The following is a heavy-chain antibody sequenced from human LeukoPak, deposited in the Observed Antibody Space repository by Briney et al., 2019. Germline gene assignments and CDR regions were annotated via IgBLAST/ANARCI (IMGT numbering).Heavy chain of an antibody. D-gene: IGHD2-2*01. CDR1: GGSIGSGGYY. CDR2: IYYSGST. V-gene: IGHV4-31*03. CDR3: ARVSLKYQLFDY. J-gene: IGHJ4*02. Sequence: SETLSLTCTVSGGSIGSGGYYWSWIRQHPGKGLEWIGYIYYSGSTYYNPSLKSRVTISVDTSKNQFSLKLSSVTAADTAVYYCARVSLKYQLFDYWGQGTLVTVSS.